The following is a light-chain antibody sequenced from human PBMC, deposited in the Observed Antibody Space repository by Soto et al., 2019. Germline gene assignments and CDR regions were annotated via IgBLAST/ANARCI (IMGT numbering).Light chain of an antibody. J-gene: IGKJ4*01. CDR1: QSVSSY. Sequence: EIVLTQSPATLSLSPGARATLSCRASQSVSSYLAWYQQKPGQAPRILIYDASNKATGIPARFSGSGSGTDFTLTISSLEPEDFAVYYCQQRSNWPPLTFGGGTKVEIK. V-gene: IGKV3-11*01. CDR3: QQRSNWPPLT. CDR2: DAS.